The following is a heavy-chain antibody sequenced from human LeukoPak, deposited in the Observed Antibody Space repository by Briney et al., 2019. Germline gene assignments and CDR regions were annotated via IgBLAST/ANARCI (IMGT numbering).Heavy chain of an antibody. J-gene: IGHJ4*02. CDR1: GFTFSNAW. CDR2: IKSKTDGGTT. D-gene: IGHD5-18*01. V-gene: IGHV3-15*01. Sequence: GGSLRLSCATSGFTFSNAWMSWVRQAPGKGLEWVGRIKSKTDGGTTDYAAPVKGRFTISRDDSKNTLYLQMNSLKTEDTAVYYCTTLYTAMVDTAGYWGQGTLVTVSS. CDR3: TTLYTAMVDTAGY.